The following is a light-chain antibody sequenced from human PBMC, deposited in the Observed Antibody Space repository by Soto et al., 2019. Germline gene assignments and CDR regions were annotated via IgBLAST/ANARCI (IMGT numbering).Light chain of an antibody. CDR2: GAS. Sequence: EIVLTQSPGTLSLSPGERATLSCRASQSVSSNYLAWYQQKLGQAPRLLIYGASSRATGIPDRFSGSGSGTDFILTISRLEPEDFAVYYCQQYDSSPITFGQGTRLEIK. V-gene: IGKV3-20*01. J-gene: IGKJ5*01. CDR3: QQYDSSPIT. CDR1: QSVSSNY.